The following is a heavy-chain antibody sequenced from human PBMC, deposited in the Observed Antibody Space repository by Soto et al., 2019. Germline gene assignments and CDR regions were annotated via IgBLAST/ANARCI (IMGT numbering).Heavy chain of an antibody. Sequence: PSETLSLTCSVYGWSFSDYYWSWIRQPPGKGLEWIGYIYYSGTTYYNPSLKSRVTISVDTSKNQFSLKVSSVTAADTAVYYCARALIQLWPHYYYGMDVWGQGTTVTVSS. CDR1: GWSFSDYY. J-gene: IGHJ6*02. D-gene: IGHD5-18*01. CDR2: IYYSGTT. V-gene: IGHV4-30-4*01. CDR3: ARALIQLWPHYYYGMDV.